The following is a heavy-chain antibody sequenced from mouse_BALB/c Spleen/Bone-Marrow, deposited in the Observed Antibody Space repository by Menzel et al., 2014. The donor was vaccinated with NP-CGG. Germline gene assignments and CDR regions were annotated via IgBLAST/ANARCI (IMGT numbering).Heavy chain of an antibody. V-gene: IGHV3-2*02. D-gene: IGHD1-1*01. CDR1: GYSITSDYA. CDR2: ISYSGST. CDR3: ARYYYGSSAYAMDY. J-gene: IGHJ4*01. Sequence: EVKLLESGPGLVKPSQSLSLPCTVTGYSITSDYAWNWIRQFPGNKLEWMGYISYSGSTSYNPSLKSRISITRDTSKDQFFLQLNSVTTEDTATYYCARYYYGSSAYAMDYWGQGTSVTVSS.